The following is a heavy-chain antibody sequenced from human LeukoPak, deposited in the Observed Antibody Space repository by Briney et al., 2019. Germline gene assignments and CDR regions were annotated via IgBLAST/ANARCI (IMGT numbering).Heavy chain of an antibody. V-gene: IGHV3-23*01. CDR2: VVGGGTT. D-gene: IGHD5-24*01. Sequence: GGSLRLSCAASGLTFSTFAMTWVRQAPGKGLEWVSGVVGGGTTYYADSVKGRFTLSKDNSKKTVYLQMNSLRVEDTAIYYCAKDLHYNDGRWEFDPWGQGTLVTVSS. CDR1: GLTFSTFA. CDR3: AKDLHYNDGRWEFDP. J-gene: IGHJ5*02.